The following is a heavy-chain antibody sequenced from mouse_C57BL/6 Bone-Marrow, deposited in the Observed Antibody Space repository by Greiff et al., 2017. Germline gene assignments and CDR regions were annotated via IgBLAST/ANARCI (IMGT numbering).Heavy chain of an antibody. Sequence: QVHVKQSGAELVRPGASVKLSCKASGYTFTDYYINWVKQRPGQGLEWIARIYPGSGNTYYNEKFKGKDTLTAEKSSSTAYMQLSSLTSEDSAVYFCASDSSGKAYWGQGTLVTVSA. J-gene: IGHJ3*01. CDR1: GYTFTDYY. CDR2: IYPGSGNT. CDR3: ASDSSGKAY. V-gene: IGHV1-76*01. D-gene: IGHD3-2*02.